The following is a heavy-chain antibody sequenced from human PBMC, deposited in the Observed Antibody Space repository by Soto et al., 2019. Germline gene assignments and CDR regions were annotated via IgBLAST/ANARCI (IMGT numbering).Heavy chain of an antibody. CDR3: ARDRGYDAHDYYYNAMDV. J-gene: IGHJ6*02. CDR2: IRGFSPYT. CDR1: GFTFRTYT. D-gene: IGHD3-10*01. V-gene: IGHV3-21*01. Sequence: LRLSCISSGFTFRTYTMNWVRQALGKGLEWVSGIRGFSPYTFYAESVKGRFTISRDNAKNSLYLQMDSLRAEDTAVYYCARDRGYDAHDYYYNAMDVWGQGTTVTVSS.